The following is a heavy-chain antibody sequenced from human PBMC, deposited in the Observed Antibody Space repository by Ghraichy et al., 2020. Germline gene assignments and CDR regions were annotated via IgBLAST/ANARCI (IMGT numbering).Heavy chain of an antibody. Sequence: ETLSLTCAASGFTFSNAWMSWVRQAPGKGLEWVGRIKSKTDGGTTDYAAPVKGRFTISRDDSKNTLYLQMNSLKTEDTAVYYCTTDPGLRFYYYYGMDVWGQGTTVTVSS. D-gene: IGHD5-12*01. J-gene: IGHJ6*02. CDR3: TTDPGLRFYYYYGMDV. CDR1: GFTFSNAW. V-gene: IGHV3-15*01. CDR2: IKSKTDGGTT.